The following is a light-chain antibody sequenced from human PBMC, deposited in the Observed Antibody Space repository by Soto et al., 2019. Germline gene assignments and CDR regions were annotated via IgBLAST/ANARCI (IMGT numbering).Light chain of an antibody. CDR3: QQYNSYPVT. CDR2: KAS. CDR1: QSISSW. Sequence: DIQMTQSPSTLSASVGDRVTITCRASQSISSWLAWYQQKPGKAPNLLIYKASSIESGVPSRFSGSGSGTEFTLTISGLQPDDFAAYYCQQYNSYPVTFGQGTKVQIK. J-gene: IGKJ1*01. V-gene: IGKV1-5*03.